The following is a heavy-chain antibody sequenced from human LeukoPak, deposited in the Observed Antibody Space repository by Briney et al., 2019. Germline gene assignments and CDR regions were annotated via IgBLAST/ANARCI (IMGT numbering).Heavy chain of an antibody. CDR3: AELGITMIGGV. J-gene: IGHJ6*04. Sequence: GGSLRLSCAASGFTFSNYWMHWVRQAPGKGLEWVSYISSSGSTIYYADSVKGRFTISRANAKNSLYLQMNSLRAEDTAVYYCAELGITMIGGVWGKGTTVTISS. V-gene: IGHV3-48*04. D-gene: IGHD3-10*02. CDR1: GFTFSNYW. CDR2: ISSSGSTI.